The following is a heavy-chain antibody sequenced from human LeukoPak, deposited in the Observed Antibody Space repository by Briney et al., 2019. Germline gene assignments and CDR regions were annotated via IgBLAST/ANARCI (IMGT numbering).Heavy chain of an antibody. D-gene: IGHD4-23*01. CDR3: ARLYSGVTRPFDY. Sequence: SETLSLTCTVSGGSISSYYWSWIRQPPGKGLEWIGYIYYSGSTNYNPSLKSRVTISVDTSKNQFSLKLTSVTAADTAVYYCARLYSGVTRPFDYWGQGTLVTVSS. V-gene: IGHV4-59*01. CDR1: GGSISSYY. J-gene: IGHJ4*02. CDR2: IYYSGST.